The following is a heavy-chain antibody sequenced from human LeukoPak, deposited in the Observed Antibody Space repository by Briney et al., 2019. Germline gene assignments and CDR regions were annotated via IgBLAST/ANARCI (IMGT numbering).Heavy chain of an antibody. J-gene: IGHJ5*01. V-gene: IGHV3-7*01. CDR3: AKEGAYPILPYDS. Sequence: SGGSLRLSCAASGFTFSSYWMNWVRQAPGKGLEWGANIKQDGNEKYYVDAVKGRFSISRDNAKKSLYLQMDSLRAEDTAVYYCAKEGAYPILPYDSWGQGALVTVSS. CDR2: IKQDGNEK. CDR1: GFTFSSYW. D-gene: IGHD4/OR15-4a*01.